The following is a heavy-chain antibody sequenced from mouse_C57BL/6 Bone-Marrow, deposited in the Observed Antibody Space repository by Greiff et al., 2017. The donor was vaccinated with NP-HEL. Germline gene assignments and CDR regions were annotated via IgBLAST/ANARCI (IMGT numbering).Heavy chain of an antibody. CDR3: ARNAYYDPFAY. CDR2: IWSGGST. Sequence: QVQLKQSGPGLVQPSQSLSITCTVSGFSLTSYGVHWVRQSPGKGLEWLGVIWSGGSTDYNAAFISRLSISKDNSKSQVFFKMNSLQADDTAIYYCARNAYYDPFAYWGQGTLVIVSA. CDR1: GFSLTSYG. J-gene: IGHJ3*01. D-gene: IGHD2-10*01. V-gene: IGHV2-2*01.